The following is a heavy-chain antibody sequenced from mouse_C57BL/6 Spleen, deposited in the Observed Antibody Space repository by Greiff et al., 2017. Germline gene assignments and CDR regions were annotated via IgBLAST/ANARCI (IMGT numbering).Heavy chain of an antibody. V-gene: IGHV1-76*01. CDR2: IYPGSGNT. CDR1: GYTFTDYY. D-gene: IGHD3-1*01. J-gene: IGHJ2*01. CDR3: ARSTALPESYYFDY. Sequence: QVQLKESGAELVRPGASVKLSCKASGYTFTDYYINWVKQRPGQGLEWIARIYPGSGNTYYNEKFKGKATLTAEKSSSTAYMQLSSLTSEDSAVYFCARSTALPESYYFDYWGQGTTLTVSS.